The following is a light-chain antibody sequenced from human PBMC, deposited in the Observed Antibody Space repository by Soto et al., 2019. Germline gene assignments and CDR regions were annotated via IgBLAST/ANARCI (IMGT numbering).Light chain of an antibody. CDR3: QQFNSYPIT. Sequence: AIQETQSPSSLSASVGDRVTITCRASQDIRGALAWYQQKPGKAPKLLIYDVSTLESGVPSRFSGSGSGTEFTLTISSLQHEDFGTYYCQQFNSYPITFGHGTRLEIK. CDR2: DVS. V-gene: IGKV1-13*02. CDR1: QDIRGA. J-gene: IGKJ5*01.